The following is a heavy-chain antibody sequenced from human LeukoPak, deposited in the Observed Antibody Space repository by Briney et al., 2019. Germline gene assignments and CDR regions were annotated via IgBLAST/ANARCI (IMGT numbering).Heavy chain of an antibody. CDR2: ISGSGDTI. V-gene: IGHV3-23*01. CDR1: GLTFSRFA. D-gene: IGHD1-14*01. CDR3: ARGHSAHGTGFDG. Sequence: GGSLRLSCAASGLTFSRFAMSWVRQAPGKGLEWVSTISGSGDTIYYADSVKGRFSISRDNLKNTLYVQMNSLRVEDTAVYYCARGHSAHGTGFDGWGQGTLVIVSS. J-gene: IGHJ4*02.